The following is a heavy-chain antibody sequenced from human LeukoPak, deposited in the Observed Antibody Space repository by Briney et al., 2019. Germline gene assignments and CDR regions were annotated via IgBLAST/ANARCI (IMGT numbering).Heavy chain of an antibody. V-gene: IGHV3-30-3*01. CDR3: ARGLRDRYGMDV. CDR2: ISYDGSNK. J-gene: IGHJ6*02. Sequence: GGSLRLSCAASGFTFSSYAMHWVRQAPGKGLEGVAVISYDGSNKYYADSVKGRFTISRDNSKNTLYLQMHSLRVEDTAMYYCARGLRDRYGMDVWGQGTTVTVSS. CDR1: GFTFSSYA.